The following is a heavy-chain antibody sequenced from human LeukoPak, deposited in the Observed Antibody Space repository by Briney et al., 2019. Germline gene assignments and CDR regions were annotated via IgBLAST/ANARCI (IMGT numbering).Heavy chain of an antibody. Sequence: GGCLRLSCAASGLTFSSDTMNWVRQAPGKGLEWVSSISSDSVWIYYVDSVKGRFTISRDNPKNSLYLQMNYLRAEDTAVYYCTRGSYGAYDSWGEGNVDPVSS. CDR3: TRGSYGAYDS. J-gene: IGHJ4*02. CDR1: GLTFSSDT. V-gene: IGHV3-21*04. CDR2: ISSDSVWI. D-gene: IGHD4/OR15-4a*01.